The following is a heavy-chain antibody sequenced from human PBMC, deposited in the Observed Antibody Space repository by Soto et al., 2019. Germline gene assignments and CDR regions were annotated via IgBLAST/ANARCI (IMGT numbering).Heavy chain of an antibody. V-gene: IGHV4-31*03. Sequence: QVQLQESGPGLVKPSQTLSLTCTVSGGSIGSGGYYWCWIRQHPGKGLEWIGYIYNSGNTYYNPSLKSRLSISGDTSKNQFSLKLSSVTAADTAVYYCARVSYCGGDCFSGATNSFDIWAKGQWSPSLQ. D-gene: IGHD2-21*02. CDR1: GGSIGSGGYY. CDR3: ARVSYCGGDCFSGATNSFDI. J-gene: IGHJ3*02. CDR2: IYNSGNT.